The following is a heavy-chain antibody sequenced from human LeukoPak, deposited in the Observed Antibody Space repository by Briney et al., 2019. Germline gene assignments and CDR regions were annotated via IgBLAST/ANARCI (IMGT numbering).Heavy chain of an antibody. CDR1: GFTFSSYA. V-gene: IGHV3-23*01. CDR2: ISGSGGST. Sequence: ESGGSLRLSCAASGFTFSSYAMSWVRQAPGKGLEWVSAISGSGGSTYYADSVKGRFTISRDNSKNTLYLQMNSLRAEDTAVYYCAKPMGSPDRVYCSSTSCYPPFDYWGQGTLVTVSS. J-gene: IGHJ4*02. D-gene: IGHD2-2*01. CDR3: AKPMGSPDRVYCSSTSCYPPFDY.